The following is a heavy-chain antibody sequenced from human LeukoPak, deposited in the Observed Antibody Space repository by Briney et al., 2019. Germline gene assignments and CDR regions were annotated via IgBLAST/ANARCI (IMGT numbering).Heavy chain of an antibody. CDR2: ISGSADST. D-gene: IGHD4-17*01. J-gene: IGHJ4*02. CDR1: GFTFGSYA. CDR3: AKGQKWTDYGEFEY. Sequence: GGSLRLSCAASGFTFGSYAMSWVRQAPGKGLEWVSAISGSADSTYYADSVKGRFTISRDNSKNTLFLQMSTLRAEDTAVYFCAKGQKWTDYGEFEYWGQGTLVTVSS. V-gene: IGHV3-23*01.